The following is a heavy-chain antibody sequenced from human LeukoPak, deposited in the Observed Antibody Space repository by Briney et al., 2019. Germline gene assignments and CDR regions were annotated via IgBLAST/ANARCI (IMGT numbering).Heavy chain of an antibody. V-gene: IGHV3-9*01. D-gene: IGHD2-15*01. Sequence: GGSLRLSCAASGFTFDDYTMHWVRQAPGKGLEWVSGISWNSGNVGYADSVKGRFSISRDNAKNSLYLQMNSLRAEDTALYYCTRIGYWGQGTLVTVSS. CDR3: TRIGY. CDR2: ISWNSGNV. J-gene: IGHJ4*02. CDR1: GFTFDDYT.